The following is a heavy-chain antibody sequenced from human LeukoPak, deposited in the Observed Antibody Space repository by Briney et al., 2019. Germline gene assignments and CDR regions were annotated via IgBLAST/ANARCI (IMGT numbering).Heavy chain of an antibody. CDR3: ARDPYSGSYGPHYYYYMDV. J-gene: IGHJ6*03. D-gene: IGHD1-26*01. V-gene: IGHV7-4-1*02. Sequence: ASVKVSCKASGYTFTNYAMNWVRQAPGQGLEWMGWINTNTGSPTYAQGFTGRFVFSLDTSVSTAYLQISSLKAEDTAVYYCARDPYSGSYGPHYYYYMDVWGKGTTVTISS. CDR1: GYTFTNYA. CDR2: INTNTGSP.